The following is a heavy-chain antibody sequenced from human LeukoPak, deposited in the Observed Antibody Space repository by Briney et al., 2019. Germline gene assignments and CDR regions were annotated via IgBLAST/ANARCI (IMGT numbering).Heavy chain of an antibody. J-gene: IGHJ6*02. Sequence: PGGSLRLSCAASGFTSSSSEMNWVRQAPGKGLEWVSYISSSGSTIYYADSVKGRFTISRDNAKNSLYLQMNSLRDEDTAVYYCARDLDYSGYDPGRRVWGQGTTVTVSS. V-gene: IGHV3-48*03. CDR3: ARDLDYSGYDPGRRV. CDR2: ISSSGSTI. CDR1: GFTSSSSE. D-gene: IGHD5-12*01.